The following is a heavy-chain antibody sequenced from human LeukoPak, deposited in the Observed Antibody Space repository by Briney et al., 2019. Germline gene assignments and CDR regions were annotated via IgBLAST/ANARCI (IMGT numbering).Heavy chain of an antibody. CDR1: GDSISSYY. Sequence: SETLSLTCTVSGDSISSYYWSWIRQPPGKGLEWIGYIYYSGSTNYNPSLTSRATISVDTSKSHFSLKLSSVTAADTAVYYCAREVVVAGKGGFDYWGQGTLVTVSS. CDR2: IYYSGST. V-gene: IGHV4-59*01. D-gene: IGHD6-19*01. J-gene: IGHJ4*02. CDR3: AREVVVAGKGGFDY.